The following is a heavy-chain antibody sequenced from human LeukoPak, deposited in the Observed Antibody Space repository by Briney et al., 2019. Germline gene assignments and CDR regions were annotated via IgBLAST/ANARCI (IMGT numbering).Heavy chain of an antibody. CDR1: GYTFTSYY. V-gene: IGHV1-46*01. J-gene: IGHJ6*04. Sequence: ASMKVSCKASGYTFTSYYMHWVRQAPGQGLEWMGIINPSGGSTSYAQKFQGRVTMTRDTSTSTVYMELSSLRSEDTAVYYCARGRGYYGSGSSSRGMDVWGKGTTVTVSS. CDR2: INPSGGST. D-gene: IGHD3-10*01. CDR3: ARGRGYYGSGSSSRGMDV.